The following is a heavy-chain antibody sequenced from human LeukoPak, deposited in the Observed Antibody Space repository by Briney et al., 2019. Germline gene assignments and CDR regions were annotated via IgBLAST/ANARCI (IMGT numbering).Heavy chain of an antibody. CDR2: IIPIFSTA. Sequence: ASVKVSCKASGGTFTSYALSWLRQAPGQGLEWMGGIIPIFSTAKYAQKFQGRVTITRDESISTAYMELSSLRSEATAVYYCGREGPFSRSSSQYQSSGFYYGFEIWGQGTMVTVSS. V-gene: IGHV1-69*05. CDR1: GGTFTSYA. CDR3: GREGPFSRSSSQYQSSGFYYGFEI. D-gene: IGHD3-22*01. J-gene: IGHJ3*02.